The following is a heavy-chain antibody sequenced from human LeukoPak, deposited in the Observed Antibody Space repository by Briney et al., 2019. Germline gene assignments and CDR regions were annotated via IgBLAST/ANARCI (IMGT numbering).Heavy chain of an antibody. CDR1: GVSISSYY. V-gene: IGHV4-4*07. CDR3: ARDRYYYDSSGYYLLDY. CDR2: IYTSGST. Sequence: SETLSLTCTVAGVSISSYYWSWIRQPAGKGLEWMGRIYTSGSTNYNPSLKSRVTMSVDTSKNQFSLKLSSVTAPDTAVYYCARDRYYYDSSGYYLLDYWGQGTMVTVSS. J-gene: IGHJ4*02. D-gene: IGHD3-22*01.